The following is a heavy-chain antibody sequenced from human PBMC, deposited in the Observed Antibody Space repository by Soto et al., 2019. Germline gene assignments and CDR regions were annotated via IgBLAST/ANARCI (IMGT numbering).Heavy chain of an antibody. CDR1: GFDFSNFG. CDR3: VKEEGTSRNFDWSSWVFDV. J-gene: IGHJ3*01. V-gene: IGHV3-30*18. D-gene: IGHD3-9*01. CDR2: MSHYAINR. Sequence: QVQLLESGGGVVQPGRSLILSCAGSGFDFSNFGMHWVRQAPGKGLEWVAVMSHYAINRYHADSVKGRFIISRDNTKKTMYLQMNRLKTEDSAIYFWVKEEGTSRNFDWSSWVFDVWGQGTVVTVTS.